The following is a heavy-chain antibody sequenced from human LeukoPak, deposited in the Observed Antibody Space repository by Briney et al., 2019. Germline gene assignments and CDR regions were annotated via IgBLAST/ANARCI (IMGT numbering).Heavy chain of an antibody. Sequence: PGGSLRLSCAASGFTVSSNYMSWVRQAPGKGLEWVSVIYSGGSTYYADSVKGRFTISRDNSKNTLYLQMNSLRAEDTAVYYCARGAKLRFLEWLWSYWGQGTLVTVSS. D-gene: IGHD3-3*01. CDR1: GFTVSSNY. J-gene: IGHJ4*02. V-gene: IGHV3-66*02. CDR3: ARGAKLRFLEWLWSY. CDR2: IYSGGST.